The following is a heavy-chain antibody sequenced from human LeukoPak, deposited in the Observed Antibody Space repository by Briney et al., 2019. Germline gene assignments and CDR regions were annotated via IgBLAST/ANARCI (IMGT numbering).Heavy chain of an antibody. D-gene: IGHD3-22*01. CDR3: ARDSPYDSSGYYLPGDAFDI. Sequence: GGSLRLSCAASGFTFSSYSMNWVRQAPGKGLEWVSSISSSSSYIYYADPVKGRFTISRDNAKNSLYLQMNSLRAEDTAVYYCARDSPYDSSGYYLPGDAFDIWGQGTMVTVSS. CDR2: ISSSSSYI. CDR1: GFTFSSYS. V-gene: IGHV3-21*01. J-gene: IGHJ3*02.